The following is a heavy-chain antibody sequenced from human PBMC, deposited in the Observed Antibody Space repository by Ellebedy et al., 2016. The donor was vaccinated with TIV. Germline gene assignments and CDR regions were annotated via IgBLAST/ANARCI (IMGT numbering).Heavy chain of an antibody. CDR3: AKMWDVLTGYLDY. J-gene: IGHJ4*02. D-gene: IGHD3-9*01. V-gene: IGHV3-7*03. CDR1: GFAFDTDW. Sequence: PGGSLRLSCAAFGFAFDTDWMTWVRQVPGKGLEWVANINQDGSDKSYVDSVKGRFTISRDNSKTTLYLQMSSLRAEDTAIYYCAKMWDVLTGYLDYWGQGTLVTVSS. CDR2: INQDGSDK.